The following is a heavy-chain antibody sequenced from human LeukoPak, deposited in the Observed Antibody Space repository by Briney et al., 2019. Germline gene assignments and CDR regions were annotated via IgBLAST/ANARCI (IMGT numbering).Heavy chain of an antibody. CDR1: GYTFTSYG. CDR2: ISAYNGNT. CDR3: ARDHKKRSSGGGYYYYYGMDV. V-gene: IGHV1-18*04. J-gene: IGHJ6*04. Sequence: ASVKVSCKASGYTFTSYGISWVRHPPPQGLEWMGWISAYNGNTNYEQKLQGRVTMTTDTSTSTAYMELRRLRSDDTAVYYCARDHKKRSSGGGYYYYYGMDVWGKGTGVTVSS. D-gene: IGHD6-19*01.